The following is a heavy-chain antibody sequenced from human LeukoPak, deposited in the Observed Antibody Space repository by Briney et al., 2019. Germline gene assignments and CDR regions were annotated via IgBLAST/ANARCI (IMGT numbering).Heavy chain of an antibody. CDR2: INAGNGNT. D-gene: IGHD3-3*01. V-gene: IGHV1-3*01. CDR3: ARAITIFGVVPELPDY. J-gene: IGHJ4*02. CDR1: GGTFSSYA. Sequence: ASVKVSCKASGGTFSSYAISWVRQAPGQRLEWMGWINAGNGNTKYSQKFQGRVTITRDTSASTAYMELSSLRSEDTAVYYCARAITIFGVVPELPDYWGQGTLVTVSS.